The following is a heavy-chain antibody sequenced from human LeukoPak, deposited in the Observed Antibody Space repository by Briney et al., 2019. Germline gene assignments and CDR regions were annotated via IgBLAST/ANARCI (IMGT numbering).Heavy chain of an antibody. CDR3: ARRVQPNAGPFDS. Sequence: GGSLRLSCAASGFTFSGCALSWVCQAPGKGLEWVAGISGDGAKTYYADSVKARFTISRDNSKNTLFLQMDRLRAEDTAVYYCARRVQPNAGPFDSWGQGTLASVS. CDR1: GFTFSGCA. CDR2: ISGDGAKT. V-gene: IGHV3-23*01. D-gene: IGHD3-10*01. J-gene: IGHJ4*02.